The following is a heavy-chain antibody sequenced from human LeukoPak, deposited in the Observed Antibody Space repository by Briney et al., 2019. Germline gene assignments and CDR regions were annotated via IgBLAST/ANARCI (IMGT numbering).Heavy chain of an antibody. Sequence: SETLSLTCAAYGGSFSGYYWSWIRQPPGKGLEWTGEINHSGSTNYNPSLKSRVTISVDTSKNQFSLKLSSVTAADTAVYYCATTTIRLGYWGQGTLVTVSS. J-gene: IGHJ4*02. CDR1: GGSFSGYY. CDR3: ATTTIRLGY. V-gene: IGHV4-34*01. CDR2: INHSGST. D-gene: IGHD1-1*01.